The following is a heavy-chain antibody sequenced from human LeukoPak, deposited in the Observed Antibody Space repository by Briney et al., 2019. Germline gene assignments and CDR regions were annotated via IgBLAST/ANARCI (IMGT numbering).Heavy chain of an antibody. D-gene: IGHD6-19*01. CDR1: GFNFGANS. Sequence: GGSLRLSCAASGFNFGANSMHWARQVPGKGLEWVSLVRGGGYTQYADSVRGRFTISRDNSKNSLYLQMNSLRTEDTALYYCAKDNGGGWSFDYWGLGTLVTVSS. J-gene: IGHJ4*02. CDR3: AKDNGGGWSFDY. CDR2: VRGGGYT. V-gene: IGHV3-43*02.